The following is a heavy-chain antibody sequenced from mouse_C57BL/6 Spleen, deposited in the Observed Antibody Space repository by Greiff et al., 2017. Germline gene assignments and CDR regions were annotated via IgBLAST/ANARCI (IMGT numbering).Heavy chain of an antibody. CDR3: ASLYDYDAMDY. CDR1: GFTFSSYA. V-gene: IGHV5-4*01. J-gene: IGHJ4*01. CDR2: ISDGGSYT. D-gene: IGHD2-3*01. Sequence: EVQGVESGGGLVKPGGSLKLSCAASGFTFSSYAMSWVRQTPEKRLEWVATISDGGSYTYYPDNVKGRFTISRDNAKNNLYLQMSHLKSEDTAMYYCASLYDYDAMDYWGQGTSVTVSS.